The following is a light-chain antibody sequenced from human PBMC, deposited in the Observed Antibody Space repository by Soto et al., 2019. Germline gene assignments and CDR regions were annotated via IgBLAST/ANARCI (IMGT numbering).Light chain of an antibody. CDR2: DVS. CDR3: QQRYNWPRT. Sequence: EIVLTQSPATLSLSPGERATLSCRASQSVSGSLAWYQQKPGQSPRLLIYDVSNRATGIPARFSGSGSGADFTLTISSLEPDDFAVYYCQQRYNWPRTFGQGTKVEIK. CDR1: QSVSGS. V-gene: IGKV3-11*01. J-gene: IGKJ1*01.